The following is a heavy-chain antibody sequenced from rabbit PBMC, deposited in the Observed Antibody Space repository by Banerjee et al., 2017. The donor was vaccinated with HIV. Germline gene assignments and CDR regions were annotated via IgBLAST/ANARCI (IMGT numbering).Heavy chain of an antibody. CDR1: GFSFSSGYD. CDR3: AREEYVGYGYANL. J-gene: IGHJ4*01. CDR2: IYIGDIGTT. V-gene: IGHV1S40*01. Sequence: QSLEESGGGLVQPGASLTLTCKASGFSFSSGYDMCWVRQAPGKGLEWIACIYIGDIGTTWYASWAKGRFTVSKTSSTTVTLQMTSLTAADTATYFCAREEYVGYGYANLWGPGTLVTVS. D-gene: IGHD6-1*01.